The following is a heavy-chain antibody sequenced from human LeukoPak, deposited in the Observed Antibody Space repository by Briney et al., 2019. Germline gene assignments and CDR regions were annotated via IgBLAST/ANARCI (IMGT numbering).Heavy chain of an antibody. J-gene: IGHJ5*02. Sequence: PGGSLRLSCAASGFTFSSYGIHWVRQAPVKGLEWVAFIRYDGSDKYFADIVKGRFTISRDNSENTVYLQTNSLRVEDTAIYYCTRDPLTGSYGVNWLDPWGQGTLVTVSS. V-gene: IGHV3-30*02. D-gene: IGHD1-26*01. CDR2: IRYDGSDK. CDR1: GFTFSSYG. CDR3: TRDPLTGSYGVNWLDP.